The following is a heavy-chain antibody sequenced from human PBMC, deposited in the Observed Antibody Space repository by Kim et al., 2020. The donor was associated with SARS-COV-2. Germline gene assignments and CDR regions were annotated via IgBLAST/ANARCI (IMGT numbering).Heavy chain of an antibody. Sequence: TNYNPARKSRVTISIDTSKNQFSLKLSSGTAADTAVYYWARAVKQWLYGYWGHGTLVTVSS. D-gene: IGHD6-19*01. CDR3: ARAVKQWLYGY. V-gene: IGHV4-34*01. CDR2: T. J-gene: IGHJ4*01.